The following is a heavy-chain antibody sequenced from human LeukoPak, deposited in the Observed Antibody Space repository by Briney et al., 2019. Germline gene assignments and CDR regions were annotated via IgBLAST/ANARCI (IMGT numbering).Heavy chain of an antibody. J-gene: IGHJ4*02. CDR3: ARENGSGYDY. Sequence: SETLSLTCAVYGGSFSGYYWSWIRQPPGKGLEWIGEINHSGSTNYNPSLKSRVTISVATSKNQFSLKLSSVTAADTAVYYCARENGSGYDYWGQGTLVTVSS. D-gene: IGHD3-10*01. CDR2: INHSGST. CDR1: GGSFSGYY. V-gene: IGHV4-34*01.